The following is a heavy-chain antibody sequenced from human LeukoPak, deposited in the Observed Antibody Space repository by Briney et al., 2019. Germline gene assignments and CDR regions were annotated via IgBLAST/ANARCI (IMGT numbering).Heavy chain of an antibody. Sequence: GGSLRLSCAASGFTFSSYAMSWVRQAPGKGLEWVSAISGSGGSTYYADSVKGRFTISRDNAKNSLYLQMNSLRAEDTAVYYCASGRYCSSTSCSAHSDYWGQGTLVTVSS. J-gene: IGHJ4*02. V-gene: IGHV3-23*01. CDR3: ASGRYCSSTSCSAHSDY. CDR1: GFTFSSYA. CDR2: ISGSGGST. D-gene: IGHD2-2*01.